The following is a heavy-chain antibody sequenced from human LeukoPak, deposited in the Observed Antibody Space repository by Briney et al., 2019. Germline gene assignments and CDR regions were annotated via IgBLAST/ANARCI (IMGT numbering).Heavy chain of an antibody. CDR1: GFTFSSYG. D-gene: IGHD3-16*01. V-gene: IGHV3-30*18. CDR3: AKGGVVDY. Sequence: GGSLRLSCAASGFTFSSYGMHWVRQAPGKGLEWVAVISYDGSNKYYADSVKGRFTISRDNSKNTLYLQMNSLRAEDTAVYYCAKGGVVDYWAREPWSPSPQ. CDR2: ISYDGSNK. J-gene: IGHJ4*02.